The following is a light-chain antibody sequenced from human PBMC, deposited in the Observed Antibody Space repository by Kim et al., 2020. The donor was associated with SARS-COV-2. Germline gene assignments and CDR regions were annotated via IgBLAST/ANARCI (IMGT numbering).Light chain of an antibody. Sequence: EIVLTQSPGTLSLSPGERANLSCRASQSVSSSYLAWYQQKPGQAHRLLIYAAFRRATGIPDRFSGSGSGTDFSLTISRLEPEDFAVYYCQRNDGATFSFGQGTKLEI. CDR1: QSVSSSY. CDR3: QRNDGATFS. V-gene: IGKV3-20*01. CDR2: AAF. J-gene: IGKJ2*03.